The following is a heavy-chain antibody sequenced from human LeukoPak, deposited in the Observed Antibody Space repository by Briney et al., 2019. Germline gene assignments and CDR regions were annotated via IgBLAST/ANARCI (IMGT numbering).Heavy chain of an antibody. V-gene: IGHV3-74*01. CDR2: INSDGSST. J-gene: IGHJ4*02. Sequence: GGSLRLSCAASGFTFSSYWMHWVRQAPGEGLVWVLRINSDGSSTNYADSVKGRFTISRDNAKNSLYLQMNSLRAEDTAVYYCARCQYNSSPDFWGQGTLVTVSS. D-gene: IGHD6-19*01. CDR3: ARCQYNSSPDF. CDR1: GFTFSSYW.